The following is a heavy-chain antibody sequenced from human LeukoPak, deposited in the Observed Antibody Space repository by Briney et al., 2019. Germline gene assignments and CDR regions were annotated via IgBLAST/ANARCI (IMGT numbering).Heavy chain of an antibody. Sequence: GASVKVSCKASGYTFTSYGISWVRQATGQGLEWMGWMNPNSGNTGYAQKFQGRVTITRNTSISTAYMELSSLRSEDTAVYYCARGNIDSGYDYFDYWGQGTLVTVSS. CDR3: ARGNIDSGYDYFDY. CDR1: GYTFTSYG. V-gene: IGHV1-8*03. D-gene: IGHD5-12*01. CDR2: MNPNSGNT. J-gene: IGHJ4*02.